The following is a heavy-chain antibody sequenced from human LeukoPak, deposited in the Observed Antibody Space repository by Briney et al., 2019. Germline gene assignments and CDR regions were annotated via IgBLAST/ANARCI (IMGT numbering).Heavy chain of an antibody. CDR3: ASDTAMVGHYYYYYGMDV. Sequence: GASVKVSCKAPGGTFSSYAISWVRQAPGQGLEWMGGIIPIFGTANYAQKFQGRVTITADESTSTAYMELSSLRSEDTAVYYCASDTAMVGHYYYYYGMDVWGQGTTVTVSS. CDR2: IIPIFGTA. D-gene: IGHD5-18*01. J-gene: IGHJ6*02. CDR1: GGTFSSYA. V-gene: IGHV1-69*13.